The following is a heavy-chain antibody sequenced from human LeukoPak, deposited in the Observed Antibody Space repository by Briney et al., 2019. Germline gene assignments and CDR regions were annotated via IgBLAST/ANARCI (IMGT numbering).Heavy chain of an antibody. Sequence: SETLSLTCTLSGGSMSGSDYYWGWIRQPPGKGLEWIGAIHFSGSTYYSPSLKSRVTMSVDTSKHQFSLKLSSVTAADTAVYYCARHGPTRNRIEIVVPAAIDYWGQGTLVTVSS. CDR3: ARHGPTRNRIEIVVPAAIDY. CDR1: GGSMSGSDYY. CDR2: IHFSGST. J-gene: IGHJ4*02. D-gene: IGHD2-2*01. V-gene: IGHV4-39*01.